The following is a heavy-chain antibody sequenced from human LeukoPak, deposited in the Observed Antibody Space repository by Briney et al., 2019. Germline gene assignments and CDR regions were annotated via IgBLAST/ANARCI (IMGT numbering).Heavy chain of an antibody. D-gene: IGHD2-2*01. CDR1: GFTFISYS. J-gene: IGHJ4*02. Sequence: GGSLRLSCAASGFTFISYSMNWVRQAPGKGLEWVSSISSSSTYTYYADSVKGRFTISRDNAKNSLYLQMDSLRAGDTAVYYCARRYCSSTNCYAFDYWGQGTLVTVSS. V-gene: IGHV3-21*01. CDR2: ISSSSTYT. CDR3: ARRYCSSTNCYAFDY.